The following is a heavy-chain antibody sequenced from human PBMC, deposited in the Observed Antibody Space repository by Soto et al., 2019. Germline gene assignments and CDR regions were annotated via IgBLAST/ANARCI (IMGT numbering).Heavy chain of an antibody. Sequence: GGSLRLSCAASGFTFSSYWMSWVRQAPGKGLGWVANIKQDGSEKYYVDSVKGRFTISRDNAKNPLYLQMNSLRAEDTAVYYCVGYCSSTSCYALSDYYYYMDVWGKGTTVTVSS. CDR3: VGYCSSTSCYALSDYYYYMDV. CDR1: GFTFSSYW. D-gene: IGHD2-2*03. J-gene: IGHJ6*03. CDR2: IKQDGSEK. V-gene: IGHV3-7*03.